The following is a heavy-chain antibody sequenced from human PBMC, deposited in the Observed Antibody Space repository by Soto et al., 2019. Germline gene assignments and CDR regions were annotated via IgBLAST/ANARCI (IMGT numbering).Heavy chain of an antibody. D-gene: IGHD3-22*01. Sequence: GGSLRLSCAASGFTFSSSGMHWVRQAPDYGLEWVLIICAGGGNKDYRDSVKGRFTVSRDNSKNMLYMQMNSLRAEDTAVYYCAKRPLSIITFDYWGLGTLVTVSS. V-gene: IGHV3-NL1*01. J-gene: IGHJ4*02. CDR3: AKRPLSIITFDY. CDR2: ICAGGGNK. CDR1: GFTFSSSG.